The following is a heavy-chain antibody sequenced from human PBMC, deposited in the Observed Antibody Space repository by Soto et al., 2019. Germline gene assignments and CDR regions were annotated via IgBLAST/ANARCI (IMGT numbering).Heavy chain of an antibody. CDR1: GFTFSSYG. Sequence: GGSRRHSCAASGFTFSSYGMHWVRQAPGKGLEWVAVISYDGSNKYYADSVKGRFTISRDNSKNTLYLQMNSLRAEDTAVYYSARPKYSSSWYPFHPWGQGT. D-gene: IGHD6-13*01. J-gene: IGHJ5*02. CDR3: ARPKYSSSWYPFHP. CDR2: ISYDGSNK. V-gene: IGHV3-30*03.